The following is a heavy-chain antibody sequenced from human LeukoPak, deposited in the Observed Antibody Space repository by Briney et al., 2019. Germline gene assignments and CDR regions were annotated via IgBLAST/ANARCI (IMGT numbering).Heavy chain of an antibody. D-gene: IGHD2-21*01. Sequence: GGSLRLSCAASGFIFSPYTMHWVRQAPGKGLEWVALISYDGTDKYYADSVKGRFTISRDNSKNTLYLQTNSLRTEDTAVYYCARRSIDWQAVAFDCWGQGTLVTVSS. J-gene: IGHJ4*02. V-gene: IGHV3-30*04. CDR1: GFIFSPYT. CDR2: ISYDGTDK. CDR3: ARRSIDWQAVAFDC.